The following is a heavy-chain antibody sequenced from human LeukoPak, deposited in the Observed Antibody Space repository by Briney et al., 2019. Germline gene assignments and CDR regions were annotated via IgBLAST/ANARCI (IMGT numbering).Heavy chain of an antibody. D-gene: IGHD3-3*01. CDR1: GFNFRNYA. CDR3: AKDSSDLEYEYYYMDV. Sequence: PGGSPRLSCVASGFNFRNYAMQWVRQAPGKGLEWVAGLWYEGGKKYYGDSVKGRFTISRDNSKNTLYLQMDSLRAEDTAVYYCAKDSSDLEYEYYYMDVWGKGTTVTVSS. CDR2: LWYEGGKK. J-gene: IGHJ6*03. V-gene: IGHV3-33*06.